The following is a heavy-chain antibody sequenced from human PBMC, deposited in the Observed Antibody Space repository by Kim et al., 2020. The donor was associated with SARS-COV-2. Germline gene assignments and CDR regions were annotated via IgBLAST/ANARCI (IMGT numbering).Heavy chain of an antibody. V-gene: IGHV1-3*01. CDR3: ARVGDYGSGSYYITADWFDP. Sequence: ASVNVSCKASGYTFTSYAMHWVRQAPGQRLEWMGWINAGNGNTKYSHKFQGRVTITRDTSASTAYMELSSLRSEDTAVYYCARVGDYGSGSYYITADWFDPWGQGTLVTVSS. D-gene: IGHD3-10*01. CDR1: GYTFTSYA. CDR2: INAGNGNT. J-gene: IGHJ5*02.